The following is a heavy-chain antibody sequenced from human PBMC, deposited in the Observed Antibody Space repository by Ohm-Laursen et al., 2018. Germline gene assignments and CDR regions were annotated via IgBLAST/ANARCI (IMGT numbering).Heavy chain of an antibody. CDR2: ITGGSGIA. CDR3: AKQPMTPAGTYDC. Sequence: SLRLSCAASGFSFSSYAVSWVRQAPRKGLEWVSAITGGSGIAYYADSVKGRFTISRDNSKNTLYLQMNSLGAEDTAMYYCAKQPMTPAGTYDCWGQGTLATVSS. V-gene: IGHV3-23*01. CDR1: GFSFSSYA. D-gene: IGHD6-13*01. J-gene: IGHJ4*02.